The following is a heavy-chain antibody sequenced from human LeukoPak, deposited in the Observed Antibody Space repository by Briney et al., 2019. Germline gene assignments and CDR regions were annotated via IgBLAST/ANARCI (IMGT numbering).Heavy chain of an antibody. CDR1: GYSFTNYW. CDR2: IYPGDSDT. CDR3: ARLVRYSSSWAPFDY. V-gene: IGHV5-51*01. J-gene: IGHJ4*02. D-gene: IGHD6-13*01. Sequence: GESLKISCKSSGYSFTNYWIGWVRQMPGKGLEWMGIIYPGDSDTRYTPSFQGQVTFSVDKSISTAYLQWSSLKASDTAIYYCARLVRYSSSWAPFDYWGQGTLATVSA.